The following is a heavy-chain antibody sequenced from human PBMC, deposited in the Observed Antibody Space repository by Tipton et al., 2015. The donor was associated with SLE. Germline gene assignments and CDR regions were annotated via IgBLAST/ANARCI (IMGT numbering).Heavy chain of an antibody. CDR2: IYYSGST. V-gene: IGHV4-59*08. Sequence: TLSLTCTVSGGSISSYYWSWIRQPPGKGLEWIGYIYYSGSTNYNPSLKSRVTISVDTSKNQFSLKLTSVTAADTAVYYCARQYSSSSDYFDYWGQGTLVTVSS. CDR3: ARQYSSSSDYFDY. CDR1: GGSISSYY. D-gene: IGHD6-6*01. J-gene: IGHJ4*02.